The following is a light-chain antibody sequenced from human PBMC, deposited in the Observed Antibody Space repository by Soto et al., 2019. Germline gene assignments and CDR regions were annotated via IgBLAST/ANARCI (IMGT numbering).Light chain of an antibody. CDR2: DAS. Sequence: AIQLTQSPSSLSASVGDRVTITCRASQGISSALAWYQQKPGKAPNLLIYDASSLESGVPSRFSGSGSGTEFTLTISSLQPEDFATYYCQQFNSYPRTFGQGAKVEIK. CDR3: QQFNSYPRT. CDR1: QGISSA. J-gene: IGKJ1*01. V-gene: IGKV1-13*02.